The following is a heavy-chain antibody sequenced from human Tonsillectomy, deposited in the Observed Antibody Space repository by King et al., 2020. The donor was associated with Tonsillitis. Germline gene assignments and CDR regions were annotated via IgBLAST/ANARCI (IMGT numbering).Heavy chain of an antibody. CDR3: AKKVVTAAYFDS. V-gene: IGHV3-23*04. Sequence: VQLVESGGGLVQPGGSLRLSCAASGFTFSSYAMSWVRLAPGKGLEWVSAIVGGGASTYYADSVKGRFTISRDNSKNTLYLQMNTLRVDDTAVYYCAKKVVTAAYFDSWGQGTLVTVSS. CDR2: IVGGGAST. D-gene: IGHD2-21*02. J-gene: IGHJ4*02. CDR1: GFTFSSYA.